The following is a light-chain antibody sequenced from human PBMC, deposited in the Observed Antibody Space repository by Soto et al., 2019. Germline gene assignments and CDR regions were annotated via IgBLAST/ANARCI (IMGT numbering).Light chain of an antibody. CDR3: AGWDDSLNGVI. V-gene: IGLV1-44*01. CDR1: SSNIGSNT. CDR2: SNN. J-gene: IGLJ2*01. Sequence: QSVLTQPPSASGTPGQRVTISCSGSSSNIGSNTINWYQQLPGTAPKLLIYSNNQRPSGVPDRFSGSKSGTSASLAIIGLQSEDAADYYCAGWDDSLNGVIFGGGTKLTV.